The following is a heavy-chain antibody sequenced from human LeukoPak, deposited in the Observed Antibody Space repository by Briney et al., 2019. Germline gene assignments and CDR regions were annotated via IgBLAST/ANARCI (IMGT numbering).Heavy chain of an antibody. CDR2: IYYSGST. Sequence: PSDTLSLTCTVSGDSISTSKSYWGWIRQPPGKGLEWIGSIYYSGSTYYNPSLKSRVTISVDTSKNQFSLRLTSVTAADTAVYFCATLVSTRYYFDYWGQGTLVTVSS. V-gene: IGHV4-39*01. CDR3: ATLVSTRYYFDY. J-gene: IGHJ4*02. D-gene: IGHD5/OR15-5a*01. CDR1: GDSISTSKSY.